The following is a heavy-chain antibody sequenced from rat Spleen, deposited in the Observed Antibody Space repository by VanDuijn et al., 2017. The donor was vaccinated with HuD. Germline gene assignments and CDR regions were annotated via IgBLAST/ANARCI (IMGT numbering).Heavy chain of an antibody. J-gene: IGHJ2*01. CDR2: ITNTGGST. D-gene: IGHD3-6*01. CDR1: GFTLSSFP. V-gene: IGHV5-46*01. CDR3: TRNWDY. Sequence: EVQLVESGGGLMQPGGSMKLSCAASGFTLSSFPMVWVRQAPTKGLEWVASITNTGGSTYYPDSVKGRFTISRDNAKSTLYLQMNSLRSEDTATYYCTRNWDYWGQGVMVTISS.